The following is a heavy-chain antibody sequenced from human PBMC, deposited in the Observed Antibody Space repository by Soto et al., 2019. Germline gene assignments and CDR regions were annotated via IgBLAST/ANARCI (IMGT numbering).Heavy chain of an antibody. CDR2: IYKSATT. V-gene: IGHV4-30-4*01. D-gene: IGHD7-27*01. CDR3: ARGRYCLTGRCFPNWFDS. Sequence: SETLSLTCSVSGDSISNLDYFWAWIRQPPGQALEYIGYIYKSATTYYNPSFESRVAISVDTSKGQFSLNVTSVTAADTAVYFCARGRYCLTGRCFPNWFDSWGQGALVTVSS. CDR1: GDSISNLDYF. J-gene: IGHJ5*01.